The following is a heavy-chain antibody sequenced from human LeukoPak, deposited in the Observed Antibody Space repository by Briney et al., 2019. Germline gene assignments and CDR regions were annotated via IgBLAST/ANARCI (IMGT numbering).Heavy chain of an antibody. D-gene: IGHD6-19*01. CDR3: ARDGTPYSSGWYNY. J-gene: IGHJ4*02. Sequence: SETLSLTCAVSGGSFSGYYWTWIRQPPGKGLEWIGEINHSGSANYNPSLMSRVTISLDTSKNHFSLNLSSVTAADTAVYYCARDGTPYSSGWYNYWGQGTLVTVST. CDR2: INHSGSA. CDR1: GGSFSGYY. V-gene: IGHV4-34*01.